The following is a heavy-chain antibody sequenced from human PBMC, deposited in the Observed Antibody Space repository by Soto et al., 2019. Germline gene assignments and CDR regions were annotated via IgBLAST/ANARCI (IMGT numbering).Heavy chain of an antibody. CDR2: IWYDGSNK. CDR1: GFTFSSYG. D-gene: IGHD3-3*01. V-gene: IGHV3-33*01. CDR3: ARADTLYYDFWSGYSYYYYGMDV. J-gene: IGHJ6*02. Sequence: VGSLRLSCAASGFTFSSYGMHWVRQAPGKGLEWVAVIWYDGSNKYYADSVKGRFTISRDNSKNTLYLQMNSLRAEDTAVYYCARADTLYYDFWSGYSYYYYGMDVWGQGTTVTVSS.